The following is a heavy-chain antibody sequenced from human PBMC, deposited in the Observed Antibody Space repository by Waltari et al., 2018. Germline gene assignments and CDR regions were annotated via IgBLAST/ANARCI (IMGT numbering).Heavy chain of an antibody. J-gene: IGHJ3*02. CDR3: ASYTVTTSQSVAFDI. D-gene: IGHD4-17*01. Sequence: QVQLQESGPGLVKPSQTLSLTCTVSGGSISSGDSYWSWLRQPPGKGLEWIGYIYYSGSTYYNPSLKSRVTISVDTSKNQFSLKLSSVTAADTAVYYCASYTVTTSQSVAFDIWGQGTMVTVSS. CDR1: GGSISSGDSY. CDR2: IYYSGST. V-gene: IGHV4-30-4*08.